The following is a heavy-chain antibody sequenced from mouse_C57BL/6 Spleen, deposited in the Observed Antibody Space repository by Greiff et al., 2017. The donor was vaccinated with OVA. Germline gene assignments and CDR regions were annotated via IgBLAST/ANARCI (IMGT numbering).Heavy chain of an antibody. J-gene: IGHJ4*01. V-gene: IGHV1-55*01. Sequence: QVQLKQPGAELVKPGASVKMSCKASGYTFTSYWITWVKQRPGQGLEWIGDIYPGSGSTNYNEKFKSKATLTVDTSSSTAYMQLSSLTSEDSAVYYCARSITTYAMDYWGQGTSVTVSS. CDR2: IYPGSGST. CDR3: ARSITTYAMDY. CDR1: GYTFTSYW. D-gene: IGHD1-1*01.